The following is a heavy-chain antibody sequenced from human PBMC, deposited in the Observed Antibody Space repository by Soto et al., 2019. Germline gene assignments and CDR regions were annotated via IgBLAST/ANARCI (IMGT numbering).Heavy chain of an antibody. CDR3: ARDAGLYSSSWYNAFDI. D-gene: IGHD6-13*01. Sequence: GGSLRLPCEASGFIFSDFGMHWVRQTPGKGLEWVAIMWYDGNKEYYADSVKGRFTISRDNSKNTLYLQMYSLRAEDTAVYYCARDAGLYSSSWYNAFDIWGQGTMVTVSS. J-gene: IGHJ3*02. CDR1: GFIFSDFG. CDR2: MWYDGNKE. V-gene: IGHV3-33*01.